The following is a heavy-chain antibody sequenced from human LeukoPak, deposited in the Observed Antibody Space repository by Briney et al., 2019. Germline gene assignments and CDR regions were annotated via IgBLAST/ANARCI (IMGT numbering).Heavy chain of an antibody. CDR3: ATQGYYYGSGN. J-gene: IGHJ4*02. Sequence: GGSLRLSCAASGFTFSSYAMSWVRQAPGKGLEWVSAISGSGGSTYYADSVKGRFTISRDNSKNTLYLQMNSLGAEDTAVYYCATQGYYYGSGNWGQGTLVTVSS. CDR2: ISGSGGST. D-gene: IGHD3-10*01. V-gene: IGHV3-23*01. CDR1: GFTFSSYA.